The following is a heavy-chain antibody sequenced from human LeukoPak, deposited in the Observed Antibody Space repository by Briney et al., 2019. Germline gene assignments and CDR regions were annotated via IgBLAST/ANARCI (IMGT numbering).Heavy chain of an antibody. CDR1: RFTLDDHA. Sequence: GRSLRLSWAASRFTLDDHAMHWVRQAPGEGLEWVSGIRWNSGNIGYAGSVKGRFTISRDNAKNSLYLQMNSLRAEDTALYYCAKDQQGWEYYYYYMDVWGKGTTVTVSS. D-gene: IGHD6-19*01. J-gene: IGHJ6*03. V-gene: IGHV3-9*01. CDR2: IRWNSGNI. CDR3: AKDQQGWEYYYYYMDV.